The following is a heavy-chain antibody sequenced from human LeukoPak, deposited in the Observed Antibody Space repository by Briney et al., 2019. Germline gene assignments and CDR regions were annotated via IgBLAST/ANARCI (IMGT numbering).Heavy chain of an antibody. Sequence: SETLSLTCTVSGGSISSSSYYWGWIRQPPGKGLEWIGSIYYSGSTYYNPSLKSRVTISVDTSKNQFSLKLSSVTAADTAVYYCARVMITFGGVIADAFDIWGQGTMVTVSS. CDR3: ARVMITFGGVIADAFDI. CDR2: IYYSGST. CDR1: GGSISSSSYY. J-gene: IGHJ3*02. D-gene: IGHD3-16*02. V-gene: IGHV4-39*07.